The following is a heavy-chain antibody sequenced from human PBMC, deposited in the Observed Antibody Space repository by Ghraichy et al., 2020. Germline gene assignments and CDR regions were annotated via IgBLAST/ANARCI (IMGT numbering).Heavy chain of an antibody. J-gene: IGHJ4*02. CDR3: VKRRGDGSNGYDY. D-gene: IGHD5-24*01. CDR2: ISDNGGHT. V-gene: IGHV3-64D*06. Sequence: GGSLRLSCSASGFPFSAYAMHWVRQAPGKGLEYVSAISDNGGHTYYADSVKGRFTISRDNSKNTLFLQMSSLRAEDTAVYYCVKRRGDGSNGYDYWGRGTLVTVSS. CDR1: GFPFSAYA.